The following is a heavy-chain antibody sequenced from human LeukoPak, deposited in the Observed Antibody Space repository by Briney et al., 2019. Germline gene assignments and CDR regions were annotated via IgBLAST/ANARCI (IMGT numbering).Heavy chain of an antibody. CDR1: GFTDSKNY. CDR3: AGLPVVTAVTGAFHI. J-gene: IGHJ3*02. V-gene: IGHV3-53*01. Sequence: PGGSLRLSRAACGFTDSKNYMTWVPQAPGKGLEGVSVIYGGGSTYYADSVKGRFTISRDNSKNTLFLQMNSLRAEDTAIYYCAGLPVVTAVTGAFHIWGQGTMVTVSS. D-gene: IGHD2-21*02. CDR2: IYGGGST.